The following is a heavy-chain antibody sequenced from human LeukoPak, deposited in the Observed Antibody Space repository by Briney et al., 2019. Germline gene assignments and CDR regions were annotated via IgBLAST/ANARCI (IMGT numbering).Heavy chain of an antibody. CDR3: ARPSVAVAGTGDDAFDI. D-gene: IGHD6-19*01. CDR1: GGSISSYY. CDR2: INYRGST. J-gene: IGHJ3*02. V-gene: IGHV4-39*01. Sequence: PSETLSLTCTVSGGSISSYYWGWIRQPPGKGLEWIGSINYRGSTYYNPSLKSRVTISVDTSKNQFSLRLSSVTAADTAVYYCARPSVAVAGTGDDAFDIWGQGTMVTVSS.